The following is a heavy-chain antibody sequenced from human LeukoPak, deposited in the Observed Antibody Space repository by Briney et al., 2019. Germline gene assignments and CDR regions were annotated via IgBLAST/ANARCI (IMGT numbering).Heavy chain of an antibody. CDR1: GYTFTSYD. J-gene: IGHJ4*02. CDR3: ARGSIVQENYFDY. Sequence: ASVKVSCKASGYTFTSYDLNWVRQATGQGLEWMGWMNPNSGNTGYAQKFQGRVTMTRNTSISTAYMELSSLRSEDTAVYYCARGSIVQENYFDYWGQGTLVTVSS. CDR2: MNPNSGNT. V-gene: IGHV1-8*01. D-gene: IGHD2-8*01.